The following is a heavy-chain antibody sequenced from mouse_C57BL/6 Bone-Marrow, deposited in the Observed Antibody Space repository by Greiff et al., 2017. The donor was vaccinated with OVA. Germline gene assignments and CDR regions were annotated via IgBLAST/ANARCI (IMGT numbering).Heavy chain of an antibody. CDR2: IRNKANGYTT. CDR1: GFTFTDYY. J-gene: IGHJ4*01. V-gene: IGHV7-3*01. D-gene: IGHD1-1*02. CDR3: ARDYGALYYAMDY. Sequence: EVKLVESGGGLVQPGGSLSLSCAASGFTFTDYYMSWVRQPPGKALEWLGFIRNKANGYTTEYSASVKGRFTISRDNSQSILYLQMNALRAEDSATYYCARDYGALYYAMDYWGQGTSVTVSS.